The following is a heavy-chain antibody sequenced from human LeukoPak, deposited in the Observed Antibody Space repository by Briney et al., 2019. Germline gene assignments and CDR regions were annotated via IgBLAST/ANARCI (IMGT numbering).Heavy chain of an antibody. CDR2: ISYDGSNK. CDR1: GFTFSSYA. J-gene: IGHJ4*02. D-gene: IGHD5-18*01. CDR3: ARERIQLWLRRFDY. Sequence: GGSLRLSCAASGFTFSSYAMTWVRQAPGKGLEWVAVISYDGSNKYYADSVKGRFTISRDNSKNTLYLQMNSLRAEDTAVYYCARERIQLWLRRFDYWGQGTLVTVSS. V-gene: IGHV3-30-3*01.